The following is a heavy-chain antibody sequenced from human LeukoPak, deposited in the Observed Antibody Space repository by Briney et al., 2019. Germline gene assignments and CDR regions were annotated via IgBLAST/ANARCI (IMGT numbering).Heavy chain of an antibody. D-gene: IGHD3-10*01. Sequence: PSETLSLTCAVYGGSFSGYYWGWIRQPPGKGLEWIGTIYYSGYTYYNPSLESRVTIFVDTSKNQFSLKLSSVTAADTAVYYCAKHYMGSYDNRGLDSWGQGTLVTVSS. CDR2: IYYSGYT. CDR1: GGSFSGYY. CDR3: AKHYMGSYDNRGLDS. V-gene: IGHV4-39*01. J-gene: IGHJ4*02.